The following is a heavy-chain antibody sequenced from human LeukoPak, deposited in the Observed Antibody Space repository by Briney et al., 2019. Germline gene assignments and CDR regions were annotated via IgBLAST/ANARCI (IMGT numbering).Heavy chain of an antibody. CDR3: ARVWQQLLPPFDY. J-gene: IGHJ4*02. D-gene: IGHD6-13*01. Sequence: PGGSLRLSCAASGFTFNRYAMSWVRQAPGKGLEWVSAISGSADSTYYADSVKGRFTISRDNSKNTLFLQMNSLRAEDTAVYYCARVWQQLLPPFDYWGQGTLVTVSS. CDR1: GFTFNRYA. CDR2: ISGSADST. V-gene: IGHV3-23*01.